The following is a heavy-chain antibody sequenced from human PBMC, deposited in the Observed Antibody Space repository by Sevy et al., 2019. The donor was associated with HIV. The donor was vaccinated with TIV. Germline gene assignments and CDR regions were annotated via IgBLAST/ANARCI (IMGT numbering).Heavy chain of an antibody. J-gene: IGHJ4*01. V-gene: IGHV1-2*02. Sequence: ASVKVSCKVSGYHFIGYYIHWVRQAPGQGLEWMAWIKPFNGDTKYAQIFQGRVTVTWDTSNSTAYMDLTRLLYDDTAIYYCATDRGSYSPFNNWGHGTLVTVSS. CDR1: GYHFIGYY. D-gene: IGHD3-10*01. CDR3: ATDRGSYSPFNN. CDR2: IKPFNGDT.